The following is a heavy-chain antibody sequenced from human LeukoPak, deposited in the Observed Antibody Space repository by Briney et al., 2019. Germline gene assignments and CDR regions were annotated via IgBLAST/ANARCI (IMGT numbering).Heavy chain of an antibody. Sequence: SESLSVTCTVPRGSISRYYGSWIRQPPGKGRGWSGHFYYSGSTNYNPSLQSRVTISVDKSKNQFSLKLRSLTAADTARYYLARVPAVCVAGLDCYDAFDIWGQGTMVTVSS. V-gene: IGHV4-59*01. CDR2: FYYSGST. J-gene: IGHJ3*02. CDR1: RGSISRYY. CDR3: ARVPAVCVAGLDCYDAFDI. D-gene: IGHD2-21*02.